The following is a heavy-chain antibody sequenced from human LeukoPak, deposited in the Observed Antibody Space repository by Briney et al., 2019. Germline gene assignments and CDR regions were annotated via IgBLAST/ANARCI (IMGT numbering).Heavy chain of an antibody. CDR2: IYYSGST. D-gene: IGHD3-3*01. J-gene: IGHJ4*02. CDR3: ASSVNLEYYFDY. Sequence: SETLSLTCTVSGGSISSGDYYWSWIRQPPGKGLKWVGYIYYSGSTYYNPSLKSRVTISVDTSKNQFSLKLSSVTAADTAVYYCASSVNLEYYFDYWGQGTLVTVSS. V-gene: IGHV4-30-4*01. CDR1: GGSISSGDYY.